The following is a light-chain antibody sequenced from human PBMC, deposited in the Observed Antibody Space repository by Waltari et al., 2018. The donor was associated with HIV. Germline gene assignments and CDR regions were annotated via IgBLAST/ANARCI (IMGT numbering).Light chain of an antibody. CDR1: GSNVGVNF. CDR3: AAWDDSVSGWA. CDR2: SNK. Sequence: QSVLTQAPSASGTPGPRVTLSCSGTGSNVGVNFVSWYQQLPGMAPKLLIYSNKERPSRVPDRFSGSKSGTSASLAISGLRSEDEAVYFCAAWDDSVSGWAFGEGTKVTVL. V-gene: IGLV1-47*01. J-gene: IGLJ2*01.